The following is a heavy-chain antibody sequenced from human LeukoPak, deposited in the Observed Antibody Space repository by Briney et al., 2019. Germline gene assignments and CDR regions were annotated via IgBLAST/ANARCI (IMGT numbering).Heavy chain of an antibody. CDR3: AKDFLKKSRVDTAMATDY. J-gene: IGHJ4*02. D-gene: IGHD5-18*01. Sequence: PGGSLRLSCAASGFTFSSYAMSWVRQAPGKGLEWVSAISGSGGSTYYADSVKGRFTISRDNSKNTLYLQMNSLRAEDTAVYYCAKDFLKKSRVDTAMATDYWGQGTLVTVSS. CDR2: ISGSGGST. CDR1: GFTFSSYA. V-gene: IGHV3-23*01.